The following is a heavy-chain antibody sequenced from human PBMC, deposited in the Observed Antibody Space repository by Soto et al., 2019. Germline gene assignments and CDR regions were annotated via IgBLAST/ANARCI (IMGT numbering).Heavy chain of an antibody. J-gene: IGHJ6*03. V-gene: IGHV4-34*01. D-gene: IGHD3-10*01. Sequence: QVQLQQWGAGLLKPSEILSLTCAVYGGSFSGYYWTWIRQSPGKGLEWIGEINDSGSTNYNPSLKSRDTISVDTSEKQVSLKLNSVTAADTAVYYCARGLLVWFGELSRRGDHYSYMDVWGKGTTVTVSS. CDR3: ARGLLVWFGELSRRGDHYSYMDV. CDR2: INDSGST. CDR1: GGSFSGYY.